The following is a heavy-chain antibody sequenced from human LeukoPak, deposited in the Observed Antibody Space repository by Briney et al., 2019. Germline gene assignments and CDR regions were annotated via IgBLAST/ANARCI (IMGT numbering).Heavy chain of an antibody. D-gene: IGHD5-24*01. V-gene: IGHV4-59*08. CDR1: GGSISSYS. CDR2: IYYSGST. CDR3: ARRDGFNSYNFDY. Sequence: SETLSLTCTVSGGSISSYSWSWIRQPPGKGLEWIGYIYYSGSTKYNPSLKSRVTISVDTSKNQFSLQLSSVTAADTAVYYCARRDGFNSYNFDYWGQGTLVTVSS. J-gene: IGHJ4*02.